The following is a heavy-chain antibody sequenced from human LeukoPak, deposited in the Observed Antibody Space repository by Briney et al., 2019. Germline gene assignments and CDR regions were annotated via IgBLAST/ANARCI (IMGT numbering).Heavy chain of an antibody. J-gene: IGHJ4*02. CDR2: INPTGGST. D-gene: IGHD6-6*01. Sequence: ASVKVSCKASGYTFTSYYMHWVRQAPGQGLEWMGTINPTGGSTTYAQKFQGRVTMTRDTSTSTVYMELSNLRSDDTAVYYCARTAARRFDYWGQGTLVTVSS. CDR3: ARTAARRFDY. CDR1: GYTFTSYY. V-gene: IGHV1-46*01.